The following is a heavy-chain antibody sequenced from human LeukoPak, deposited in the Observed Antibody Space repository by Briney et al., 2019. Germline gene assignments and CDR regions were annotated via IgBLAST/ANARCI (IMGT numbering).Heavy chain of an antibody. J-gene: IGHJ4*02. D-gene: IGHD2-2*01. CDR3: ARGPAALYYFDH. CDR1: GGSFSGYY. CDR2: INHSGST. Sequence: SETLSLTCAVYGGSFSGYYWSWIRQPPGKGLEWIGEINHSGSTNYNPSLKSRVTISVDTSKNQFSLKLSSVTAADTAVYYCARGPAALYYFDHWGQGTLVTVSS. V-gene: IGHV4-34*01.